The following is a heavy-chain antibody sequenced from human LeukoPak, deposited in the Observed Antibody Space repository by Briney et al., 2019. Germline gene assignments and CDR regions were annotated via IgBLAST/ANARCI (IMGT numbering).Heavy chain of an antibody. CDR3: AREWQYQFDY. Sequence: SETLSLTCTVSGGSISSYYWSWIRQPPGEGLEWIGSVYHSGITYYTPSLKSRVSISVDTSKNQFSLKVTSVTAADTAVHHCAREWQYQFDYWGQGSLVTISS. CDR2: VYHSGIT. J-gene: IGHJ4*02. V-gene: IGHV4-39*07. D-gene: IGHD4-11*01. CDR1: GGSISSYY.